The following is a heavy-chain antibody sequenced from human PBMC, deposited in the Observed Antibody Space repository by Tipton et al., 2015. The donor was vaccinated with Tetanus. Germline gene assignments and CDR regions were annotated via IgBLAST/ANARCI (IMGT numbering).Heavy chain of an antibody. D-gene: IGHD3-22*01. CDR2: ISSSSSYI. Sequence: QLVQSGGGLVKPGGSLRLSCAASGFTFSSYSMNWVRQAPGKGLEWVSSISSSSSYIYYADSVKGRFTISRDNAKNSLYLQMNSLRAEDTAVYYCARDGYDSSGYYDGGMDVWGQGTTVTVSS. V-gene: IGHV3-21*01. CDR3: ARDGYDSSGYYDGGMDV. CDR1: GFTFSSYS. J-gene: IGHJ6*02.